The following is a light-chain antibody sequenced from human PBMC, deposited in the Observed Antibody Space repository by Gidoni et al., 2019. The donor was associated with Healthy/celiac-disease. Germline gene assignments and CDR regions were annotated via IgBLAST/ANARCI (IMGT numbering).Light chain of an antibody. CDR3: QQDNSFPPT. Sequence: DIQMTQSPSSLSASVGDRVTITCRASQGISSWLDWYQQKPGKAPKLLIYAASSLQSGVPSRFSGSGSGTDFTLTISSLQPEDFATYYCQQDNSFPPTFGHGTKVDIK. J-gene: IGKJ3*01. CDR1: QGISSW. CDR2: AAS. V-gene: IGKV1-12*01.